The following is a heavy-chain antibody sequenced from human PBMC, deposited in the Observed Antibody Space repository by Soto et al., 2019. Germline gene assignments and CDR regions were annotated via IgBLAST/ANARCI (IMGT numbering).Heavy chain of an antibody. V-gene: IGHV1-69*06. CDR2: IIPIFGTA. D-gene: IGHD2-15*01. Sequence: QVQLVQSGAEVKKPGSSVKVSCKASGGTFSGYAISWVRQAPGQGLEWMGGIIPIFGTANYAQKFQGRVTITADKSTSTAYMELSSLRSEDTAVYYCARYIVVVVAATRYYYGMDVWGQGTTVTVSS. CDR1: GGTFSGYA. J-gene: IGHJ6*02. CDR3: ARYIVVVVAATRYYYGMDV.